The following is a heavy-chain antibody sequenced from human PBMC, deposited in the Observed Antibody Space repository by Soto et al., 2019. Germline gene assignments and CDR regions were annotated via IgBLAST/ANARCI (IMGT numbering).Heavy chain of an antibody. CDR3: TTYFVEMVDCTPVLYDY. V-gene: IGHV3-15*01. J-gene: IGHJ4*01. CDR1: GFTLSDAW. D-gene: IGHD2-15*01. Sequence: EVQLVESGGGLVKPGGSLTLSCAGSGFTLSDAWVRWVRQATGKGMEWVGRIKRKNHGWTTDYAAPVKGRFIISREESKNTLYLQMNSRITEDTAVYYCTTYFVEMVDCTPVLYDYWGQGALVTVSS. CDR2: IKRKNHGWTT.